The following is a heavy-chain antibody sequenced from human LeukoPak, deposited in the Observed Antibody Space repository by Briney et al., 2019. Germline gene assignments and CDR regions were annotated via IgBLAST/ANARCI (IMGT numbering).Heavy chain of an antibody. CDR1: GFTFSSYA. V-gene: IGHV3-23*01. CDR3: AKGGCSSTSCLIDY. CDR2: ISGSGGST. Sequence: GGSLRLSCAASGFTFSSYAMSWVRQAPGKGLEWVSGISGSGGSTYYADSVRGRFTISRDNSKNTLYLQMNSLRAEDTAVYYCAKGGCSSTSCLIDYWGQGTLVTVSS. D-gene: IGHD2-2*01. J-gene: IGHJ4*02.